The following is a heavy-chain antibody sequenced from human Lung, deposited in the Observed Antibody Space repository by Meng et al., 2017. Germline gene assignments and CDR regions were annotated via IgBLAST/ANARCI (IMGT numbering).Heavy chain of an antibody. Sequence: GESLKTSCAASGFTFSSHWMHWVREAPGKGLVWVSHINSDGSSTSYADSVKGRFTISRDNAKNTLYLQMNSLRAEDTAVYYCARSYCTSSSCPVDYWGQGTLVTVSS. CDR1: GFTFSSHW. CDR3: ARSYCTSSSCPVDY. V-gene: IGHV3-74*01. CDR2: INSDGSST. J-gene: IGHJ4*02. D-gene: IGHD2-2*01.